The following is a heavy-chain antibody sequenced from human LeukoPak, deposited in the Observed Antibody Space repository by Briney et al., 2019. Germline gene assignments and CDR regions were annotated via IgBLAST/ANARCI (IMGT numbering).Heavy chain of an antibody. D-gene: IGHD3-16*01. CDR2: IIPILGIA. Sequence: SVKVSCKASGGTFSSYTISWVRQAPGQGLEWMGRIIPILGIANYAQKFQGRVTITADKSTSTAYMELSSLRSEDTAVYYRARAPTFLGGFDPWGQGTLVTVSS. J-gene: IGHJ5*02. V-gene: IGHV1-69*02. CDR1: GGTFSSYT. CDR3: ARAPTFLGGFDP.